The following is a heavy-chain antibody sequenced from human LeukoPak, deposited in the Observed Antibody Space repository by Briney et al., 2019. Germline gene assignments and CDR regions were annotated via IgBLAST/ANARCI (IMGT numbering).Heavy chain of an antibody. J-gene: IGHJ2*01. D-gene: IGHD6-13*01. Sequence: SETLSLTCTVSGGSISSYYWSWIRQPPGKGLEWIGYIYYSGSTNYNPSLKSRVTISVDTSKNQFSLKLSSVTAADTAVYYCARRNIAAAGTTYWYFDLWGRGTLVTVSS. V-gene: IGHV4-59*12. CDR1: GGSISSYY. CDR3: ARRNIAAAGTTYWYFDL. CDR2: IYYSGST.